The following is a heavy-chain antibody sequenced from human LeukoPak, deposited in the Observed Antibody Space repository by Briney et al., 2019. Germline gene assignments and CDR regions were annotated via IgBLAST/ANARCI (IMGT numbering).Heavy chain of an antibody. J-gene: IGHJ3*02. V-gene: IGHV7-4-1*02. CDR2: INTNTGNP. D-gene: IGHD6-13*01. CDR1: GYTFTSYY. Sequence: ASVKVSCKASGYTFTSYYMHWVRQAPGQGLEWMGWINTNTGNPTYAQGFTGRFVFSLDTSVSTAYLQISSLKAEDTAMYYCARERRSSSPGEQQLVRAFDIWGQGTMVTVSS. CDR3: ARERRSSSPGEQQLVRAFDI.